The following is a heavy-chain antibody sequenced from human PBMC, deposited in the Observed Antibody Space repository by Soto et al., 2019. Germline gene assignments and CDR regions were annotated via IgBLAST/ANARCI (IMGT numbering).Heavy chain of an antibody. CDR2: FDPEDGET. V-gene: IGHV1-24*01. Sequence: ASVKVSCKVSGYTLTELSMHWVRQAPGKGLEWMGGFDPEDGETIYAQKFQGRVTMTEDTSTDTAYMELNSLRSEDTAVYYCAISLRFGYSCGWYSDWGQGTLVTVSS. D-gene: IGHD6-19*01. CDR1: GYTLTELS. CDR3: AISLRFGYSCGWYSD. J-gene: IGHJ4*02.